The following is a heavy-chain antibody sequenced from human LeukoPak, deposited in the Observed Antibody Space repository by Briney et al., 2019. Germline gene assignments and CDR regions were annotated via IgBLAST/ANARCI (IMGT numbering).Heavy chain of an antibody. V-gene: IGHV3-48*04. CDR2: ISSSSSTI. CDR3: ASDHSSGWYLRYFQH. J-gene: IGHJ1*01. Sequence: GSLRLSCAASGFTFSSYSMNWVRQAPGKGLEWVSYISSSSSTIYYADSVKGRFTISRDNAKNSLYLQMNSLRAEDTAVYYCASDHSSGWYLRYFQHWGQGTLVTVSS. CDR1: GFTFSSYS. D-gene: IGHD6-19*01.